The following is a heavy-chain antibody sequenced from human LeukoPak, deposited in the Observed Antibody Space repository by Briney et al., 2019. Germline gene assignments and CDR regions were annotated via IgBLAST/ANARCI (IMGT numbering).Heavy chain of an antibody. CDR2: INPNSGGT. CDR1: GYTFTDYY. Sequence: SVKVSFKSSGYTFTDYYMHWVRQAPGQGLEWMGWINPNSGGTNYAQSFQGRVTMTRDTSISTAYMGLSRLTSDDTAVYYCARVYGDHYGSGVTDYWGQGTLGSISS. CDR3: ARVYGDHYGSGVTDY. V-gene: IGHV1-2*02. D-gene: IGHD3-10*01. J-gene: IGHJ4*02.